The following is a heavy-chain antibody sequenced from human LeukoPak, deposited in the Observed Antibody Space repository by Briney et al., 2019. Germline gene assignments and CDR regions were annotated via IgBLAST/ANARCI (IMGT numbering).Heavy chain of an antibody. V-gene: IGHV3-23*01. Sequence: GGSLRLSCAASGFIFSTYAMSWVRQAPGKGLEWVSSITTGGRTYYADSVEGRFTISRDNSKNTLYLQVNSLRAEDTALYYCAKDSYDFWSGFDYWGRGTLVTVSS. CDR1: GFIFSTYA. D-gene: IGHD3-3*01. CDR2: ITTGGRT. CDR3: AKDSYDFWSGFDY. J-gene: IGHJ4*02.